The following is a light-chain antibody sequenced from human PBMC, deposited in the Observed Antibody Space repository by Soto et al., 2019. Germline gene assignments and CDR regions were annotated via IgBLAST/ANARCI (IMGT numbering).Light chain of an antibody. Sequence: QSVLTQPPSASGTPGQRFTISCSGISSNIGSNTVNWYQQLPGTAPKLLIYSNNQRPSGVPDRFSGSKSGTSASLAISGLQYEDEADYYCAAWDDSLNGYVFGNGKKVTV. J-gene: IGLJ1*01. V-gene: IGLV1-44*01. CDR3: AAWDDSLNGYV. CDR1: SSNIGSNT. CDR2: SNN.